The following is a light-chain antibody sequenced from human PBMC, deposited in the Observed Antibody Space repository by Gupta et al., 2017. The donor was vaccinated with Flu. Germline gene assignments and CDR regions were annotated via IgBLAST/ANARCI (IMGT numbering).Light chain of an antibody. V-gene: IGKV2-30*02. CDR2: RVS. CDR3: MQGTHWPT. J-gene: IGKJ1*01. CDR1: QSRVHSNGNTY. Sequence: PVTLGQPAYISCRSSQSRVHSNGNTYLAWFQQRPGQSPRRLIYRVSNRDCGVPDRFSGSGSGTDFTLKISRGEAEDVGVYYCMQGTHWPTFGQGTKVEIK.